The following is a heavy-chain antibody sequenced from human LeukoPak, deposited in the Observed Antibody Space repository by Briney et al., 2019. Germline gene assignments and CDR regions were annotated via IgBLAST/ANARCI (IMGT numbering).Heavy chain of an antibody. CDR1: RFTFSSYG. J-gene: IGHJ4*02. CDR3: APENLDY. Sequence: GGSLRLSCAASRFTFSSYGMHWVRQTPGKGLEWVAVISYDGSNKYYADSVKGRFTISRDNSKNTLYLQMNSLRPEDTAVYYCAPENLDYWGQGTLVTVSS. V-gene: IGHV3-30*03. CDR2: ISYDGSNK.